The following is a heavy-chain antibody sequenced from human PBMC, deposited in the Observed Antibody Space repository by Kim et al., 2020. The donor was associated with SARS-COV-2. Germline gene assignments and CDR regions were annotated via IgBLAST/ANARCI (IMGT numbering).Heavy chain of an antibody. CDR2: ISYDGSNK. CDR1: GFTFSSYA. D-gene: IGHD6-13*01. V-gene: IGHV3-30*04. CDR3: ARNGIAAAGFDPRPIDY. J-gene: IGHJ4*02. Sequence: GGSLRLSCAASGFTFSSYAMHWVRQAPGKGLEWVAVISYDGSNKYYADSVKGRFTISRDNSKNTLYLQMNSLRAEDTAVYYCARNGIAAAGFDPRPIDYWGQGTLVTVSS.